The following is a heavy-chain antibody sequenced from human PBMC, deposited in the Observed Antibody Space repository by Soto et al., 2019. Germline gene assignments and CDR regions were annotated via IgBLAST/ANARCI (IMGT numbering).Heavy chain of an antibody. J-gene: IGHJ5*02. CDR2: INSDGSST. CDR1: GFTFSSYW. CDR3: ARASTRNGWFDP. V-gene: IGHV3-74*01. D-gene: IGHD1-1*01. Sequence: GGSLRLSCAASGFTFSSYWMHWVRQAPGKGLVWVSRINSDGSSTTYADSVKGRFTISRDNAKNTLYLQMNSLRAEDTAVYYCARASTRNGWFDPWGQGTLVTVSS.